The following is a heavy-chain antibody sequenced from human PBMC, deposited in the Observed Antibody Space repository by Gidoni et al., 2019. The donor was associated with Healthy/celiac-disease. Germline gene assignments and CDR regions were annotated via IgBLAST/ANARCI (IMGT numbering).Heavy chain of an antibody. D-gene: IGHD3-3*01. Sequence: QVQLVQSGAEVKKPGASVKVSCKASGYTFTGYYMHWVRQAPGQGLEWMGWINPNIGGTNYAQKFQGRVTMTRDTSISTAYMELSRLRSDDTAVYYCARAGSYDFWSGYKFDYWGQGNLVTVSS. CDR1: GYTFTGYY. J-gene: IGHJ4*02. CDR2: INPNIGGT. V-gene: IGHV1-2*02. CDR3: ARAGSYDFWSGYKFDY.